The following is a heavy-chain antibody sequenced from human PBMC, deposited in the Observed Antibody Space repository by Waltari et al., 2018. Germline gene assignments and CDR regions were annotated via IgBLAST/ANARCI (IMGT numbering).Heavy chain of an antibody. Sequence: EVELVESGGGLVQPGGSLRLSCEGSGFTFSDYWVHWVRQGPGKGLEWVARINMDGSTRNYADSVQGRFTISRDNARNTLYLQMNSLRVEDMAVYYCARAGSYRFDYWGQGTLVTVSS. CDR2: INMDGSTR. CDR1: GFTFSDYW. V-gene: IGHV3-74*01. D-gene: IGHD1-26*01. CDR3: ARAGSYRFDY. J-gene: IGHJ4*02.